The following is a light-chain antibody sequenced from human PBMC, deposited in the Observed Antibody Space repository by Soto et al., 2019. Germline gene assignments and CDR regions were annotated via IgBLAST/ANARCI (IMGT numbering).Light chain of an antibody. CDR3: AAWDDSLNGRM. CDR1: SSNIGSNT. J-gene: IGLJ3*02. CDR2: SNN. V-gene: IGLV1-44*01. Sequence: QAVVTQPPSASGTPGQRVTISCSGSSSNIGSNTVQWYQQVPGTAPRLLMYSNNRRPSGVPDRFSGSKSGTSGSLAIGGLQSDDEANYYCAAWDDSLNGRMFGGGTKVTVL.